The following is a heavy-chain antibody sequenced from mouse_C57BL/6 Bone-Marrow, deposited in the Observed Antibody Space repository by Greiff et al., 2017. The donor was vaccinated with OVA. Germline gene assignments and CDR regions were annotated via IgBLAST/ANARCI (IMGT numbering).Heavy chain of an antibody. V-gene: IGHV1-81*01. J-gene: IGHJ3*01. D-gene: IGHD2-3*01. Sequence: VQQQQSGAELARPGASVKLSCKASGYTFTSYGISWVKQRTGQGLEWIGEIYPRSGNTYYNEKFKGKATLTADKSSSTAYMELRSLTSEDSAVYFCARSDGYYERPWFAYWGQGTLVTVSA. CDR3: ARSDGYYERPWFAY. CDR1: GYTFTSYG. CDR2: IYPRSGNT.